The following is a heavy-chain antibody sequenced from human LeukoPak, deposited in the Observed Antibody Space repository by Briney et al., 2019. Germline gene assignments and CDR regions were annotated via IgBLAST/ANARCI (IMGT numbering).Heavy chain of an antibody. CDR2: INSDGSST. V-gene: IGHV3-74*01. J-gene: IGHJ5*02. CDR3: ATQGSGCPYH. Sequence: LPGGSLRLSCAASGFTFSSYWMHWVRQAPGKGLVWVSRINSDGSSTTYVDSVKGRFTISRDNAKNTLYLQMNSLRAEDTAVYYCATQGSGCPYHWGQGTLVTVSS. CDR1: GFTFSSYW. D-gene: IGHD6-19*01.